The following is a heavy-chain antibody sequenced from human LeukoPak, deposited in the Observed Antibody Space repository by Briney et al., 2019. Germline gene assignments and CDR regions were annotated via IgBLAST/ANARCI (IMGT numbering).Heavy chain of an antibody. J-gene: IGHJ6*03. CDR2: IIPIFGTA. D-gene: IGHD3-10*01. CDR3: ARGQGSGSYYNGTYYYYYMDV. Sequence: GASVKVSCKASGGTFSSYAISWVRQAPGQGLEWMGGIIPIFGTANYAQKFQGRVTITADESTSTAYMELSSLRSEDTAVYYCARGQGSGSYYNGTYYYYYMDVWGKGTTVTISS. V-gene: IGHV1-69*13. CDR1: GGTFSSYA.